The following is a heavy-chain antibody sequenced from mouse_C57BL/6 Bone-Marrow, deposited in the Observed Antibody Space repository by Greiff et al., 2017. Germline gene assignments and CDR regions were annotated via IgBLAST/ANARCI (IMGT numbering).Heavy chain of an antibody. CDR2: IDPSDSYT. Sequence: VQLQQPGAELVMPGASVKLSCKASGYTFTSYWMHWVKPRPGQGLEWIGEIDPSDSYTNYNQKFKGKSTLTVDKSSSTAYMQLSSLTSEDSAVYYCARKGIYDYDGGFAYWGQGTLVTVSA. V-gene: IGHV1-69*01. D-gene: IGHD2-4*01. CDR3: ARKGIYDYDGGFAY. CDR1: GYTFTSYW. J-gene: IGHJ3*01.